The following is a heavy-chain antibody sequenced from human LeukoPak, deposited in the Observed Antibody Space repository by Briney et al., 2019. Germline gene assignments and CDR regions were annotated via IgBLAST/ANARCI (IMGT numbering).Heavy chain of an antibody. CDR1: GFTFSSYS. Sequence: GGSLRLSCAASGFTFSSYSMNWVRQAPGKGLEWVSSISSSSSYIYYADSMKGRFTISRDNAKNSLYLQMNSLRAEDTAMYYCARDQLYDGMDVWGQGTTVTVSS. J-gene: IGHJ6*02. V-gene: IGHV3-21*01. D-gene: IGHD2-2*01. CDR3: ARDQLYDGMDV. CDR2: ISSSSSYI.